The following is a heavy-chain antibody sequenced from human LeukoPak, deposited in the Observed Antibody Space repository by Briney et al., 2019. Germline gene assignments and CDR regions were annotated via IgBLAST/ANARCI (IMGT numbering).Heavy chain of an antibody. Sequence: ASVKVSCKASGYTFTSYAISWVRPATGQGLEWMGWMNPNSGNPAYAQKFQGRVTITRNTSINTAYMELSGLRSEDSAVYYCARASLNTVTIIVDDAFDIWGQGTMVTDSS. V-gene: IGHV1-8*03. CDR1: GYTFTSYA. CDR3: ARASLNTVTIIVDDAFDI. J-gene: IGHJ3*02. D-gene: IGHD4-17*01. CDR2: MNPNSGNP.